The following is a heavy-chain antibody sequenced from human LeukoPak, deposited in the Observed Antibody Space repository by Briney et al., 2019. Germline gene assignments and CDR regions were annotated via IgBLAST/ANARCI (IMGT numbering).Heavy chain of an antibody. V-gene: IGHV3-48*02. CDR1: GFTFTTYN. CDR2: ISTTSSNI. J-gene: IGHJ4*02. D-gene: IGHD5-24*01. Sequence: PGGSLRLSCAASGFTFTTYNMNWVRQAPGKGLEWVSYISTTSSNIYYADSVEGRFTISRDNAKNLLYLQMDSLRDEDTAVYYCARKDGYRDYWGQGTLVTVSS. CDR3: ARKDGYRDY.